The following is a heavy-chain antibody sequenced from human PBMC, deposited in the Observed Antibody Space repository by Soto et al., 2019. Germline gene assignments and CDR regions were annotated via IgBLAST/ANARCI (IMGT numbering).Heavy chain of an antibody. CDR2: IYYSGST. Sequence: SETLSLTCTVSGGSISSSSYYWGWIRQPPGKGLEWIGSIYYSGSTYYNPSLKSRVTISVDTSKNQFSLKLSSVTAADTAVYYCARHQTGYSSGWYGGWFDPWGQGXLVTVSS. D-gene: IGHD6-19*01. V-gene: IGHV4-39*01. CDR1: GGSISSSSYY. J-gene: IGHJ5*02. CDR3: ARHQTGYSSGWYGGWFDP.